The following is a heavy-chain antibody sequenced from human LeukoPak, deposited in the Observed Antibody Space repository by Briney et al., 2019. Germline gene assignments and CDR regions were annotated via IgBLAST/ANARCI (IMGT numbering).Heavy chain of an antibody. CDR2: INPNSGGS. CDR1: EYTFTVYY. J-gene: IGHJ3*02. CDR3: ARDGNWGSLRGAFDI. D-gene: IGHD7-27*01. Sequence: ASVKVSCKASEYTFTVYYLHWVRQAPGQGLEWMGWINPNSGGSNCAQKFQGRVTMTRDTSISTAYMELSRLRSDDTAVYYCARDGNWGSLRGAFDIWGQGTIVTVSS. V-gene: IGHV1-2*02.